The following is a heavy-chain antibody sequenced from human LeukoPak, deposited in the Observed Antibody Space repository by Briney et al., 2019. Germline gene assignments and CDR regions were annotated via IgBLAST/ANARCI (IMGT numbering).Heavy chain of an antibody. CDR3: TRLRWFGDHYYYMDV. D-gene: IGHD3-10*01. V-gene: IGHV5-51*01. CDR2: IYPGDSET. J-gene: IGHJ6*03. CDR1: GYRFISYW. Sequence: GESLKISCNGSGYRFISYWIAWVRQVPGKSMEYMGIIYPGDSETRYSPSFQGQVTISADKSSSSAYLQWSSLKASDTAMYYCTRLRWFGDHYYYMDVWGKGTTVTVSS.